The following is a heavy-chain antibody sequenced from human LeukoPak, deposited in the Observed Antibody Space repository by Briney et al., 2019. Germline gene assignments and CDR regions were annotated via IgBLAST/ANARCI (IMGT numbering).Heavy chain of an antibody. CDR1: GGSFSGYY. V-gene: IGHV4-34*01. CDR3: ARERRKNYYDSSGRFDY. D-gene: IGHD3-22*01. Sequence: PSETLSLTRAVYGGSFSGYYWSWIRQPPGKGLEWIGEINHSGSTNYNPSLKSRVTISVDTSKNQFSLKLSSVTAADTAVYYCARERRKNYYDSSGRFDYWGQGTLVTVSS. J-gene: IGHJ4*02. CDR2: INHSGST.